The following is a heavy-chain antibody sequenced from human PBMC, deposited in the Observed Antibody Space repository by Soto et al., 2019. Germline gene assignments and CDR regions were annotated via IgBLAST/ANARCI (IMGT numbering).Heavy chain of an antibody. CDR1: GYSFTSYW. D-gene: IGHD4-4*01. J-gene: IGHJ3*02. CDR2: IYPIDSDT. V-gene: IGHV5-51*01. Sequence: PGESLKISCEASGYSFTSYWIGWVRQMPGKGLEWMGIIYPIDSDTRYSPSFQGQVTISADKSISTAYLQWSSLKASDTAMYYCARFYHRLQFDVHDAFDIWGQGTMVTVSS. CDR3: ARFYHRLQFDVHDAFDI.